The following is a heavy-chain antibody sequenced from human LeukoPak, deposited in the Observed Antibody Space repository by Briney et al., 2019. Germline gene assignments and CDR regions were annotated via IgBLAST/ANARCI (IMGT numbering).Heavy chain of an antibody. CDR2: IRGSGDNT. D-gene: IGHD3-22*01. Sequence: GGSLRPSCAASGFTFSSYAMSWLRQAPGKGLEWVSGIRGSGDNTYYADSVKGRFTISRDNSKNTLYVQVNSLGTEDTAAYYCAKGSYYDSSGSFYFDYWGQGTLVTVSS. CDR1: GFTFSSYA. V-gene: IGHV3-23*01. CDR3: AKGSYYDSSGSFYFDY. J-gene: IGHJ4*02.